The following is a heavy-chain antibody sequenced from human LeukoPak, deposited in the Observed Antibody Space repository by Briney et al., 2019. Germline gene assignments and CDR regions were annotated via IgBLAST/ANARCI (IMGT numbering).Heavy chain of an antibody. CDR3: ARDLRGFVGEVRGGYYYYPMDV. D-gene: IGHD3-10*01. J-gene: IGHJ6*02. CDR1: GYTFTNYP. Sequence: ASVTVSCKASGYTFTNYPINWVRQAPGQGLEWMGWISAYNGNTKCAQKLQGKIIMTRDTSTNAVYMEVRSLRSDDTAIYYCARDLRGFVGEVRGGYYYYPMDVWGQGTTVTVSS. V-gene: IGHV1-18*01. CDR2: ISAYNGNT.